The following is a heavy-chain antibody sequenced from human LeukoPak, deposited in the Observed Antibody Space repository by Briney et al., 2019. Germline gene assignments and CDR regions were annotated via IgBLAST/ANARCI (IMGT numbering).Heavy chain of an antibody. Sequence: PGASVKVSCTASGYTFTDDYVHWVRQAPGQGLEWMGIINPSGGSTSYAQTFQGRVTMTRDMSTSTVYMELSSLRSEDTAVYYCARDSTHRYYDYVWGSSNYYYYMDVWGKGTTVTVSS. CDR3: ARDSTHRYYDYVWGSSNYYYYMDV. J-gene: IGHJ6*03. CDR2: INPSGGST. D-gene: IGHD3-16*01. CDR1: GYTFTDDY. V-gene: IGHV1-46*01.